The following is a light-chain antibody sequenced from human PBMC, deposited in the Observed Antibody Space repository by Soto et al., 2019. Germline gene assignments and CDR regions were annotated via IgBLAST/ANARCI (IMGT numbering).Light chain of an antibody. Sequence: QSVLTQPASVSESPGQSITISCTGTSSDIGGYNSVSWYQQRPGEAPKLMIYGVGYRPSGVSHRFSGSKSGNTASLTISGLQAEDEADYYCSSYTGTGTLYVFGSGTQLTVL. J-gene: IGLJ7*01. CDR2: GVG. V-gene: IGLV2-14*01. CDR1: SSDIGGYNS. CDR3: SSYTGTGTLYV.